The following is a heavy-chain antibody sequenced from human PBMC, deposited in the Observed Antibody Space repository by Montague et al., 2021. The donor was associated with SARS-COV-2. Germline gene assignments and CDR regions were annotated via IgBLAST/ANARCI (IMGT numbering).Heavy chain of an antibody. CDR3: GRDSVSYGLDV. D-gene: IGHD3-16*01. V-gene: IGHV4-61*02. J-gene: IGHJ6*02. Sequence: TLSLTRRVPGASIDPGNQHWTWIRQSSGQGPVWIGSIYNSGPTNYNLYLKSRVTISLDRAKNHFSLLLSSVTAADTATYYCGRDSVSYGLDVWGQGTT. CDR2: IYNSGPT. CDR1: GASIDPGNQH.